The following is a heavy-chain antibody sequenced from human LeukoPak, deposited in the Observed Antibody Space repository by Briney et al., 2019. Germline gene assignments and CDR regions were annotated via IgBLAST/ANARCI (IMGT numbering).Heavy chain of an antibody. D-gene: IGHD3-22*01. CDR1: GFTVSSNY. CDR3: ARTQRGYYDSSGYYYPGAFDI. CDR2: IYSGGKT. V-gene: IGHV3-66*01. Sequence: GGSLRLSCAASGFTVSSNYMSWVRQAPGKGLEWVSVIYSGGKTYYADSVKGRFTISRDHSKNTLYLQMNSLRAEDTAVYYCARTQRGYYDSSGYYYPGAFDIWGQGTMVTVSS. J-gene: IGHJ3*02.